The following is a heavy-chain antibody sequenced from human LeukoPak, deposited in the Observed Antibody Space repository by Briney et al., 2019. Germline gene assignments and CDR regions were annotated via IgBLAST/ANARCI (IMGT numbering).Heavy chain of an antibody. V-gene: IGHV1-69*05. J-gene: IGHJ4*02. D-gene: IGHD6-13*01. CDR2: IIPIFGTA. CDR1: GGTFSSYA. Sequence: GASVKVSCKASGGTFSSYAISWVRQAPGQGLEWMGGIIPIFGTANYAQKFHGRVTITTDESTSTAYMELSSLRSDDTAVYYCARVAAAPFDYWGQGTLVTVSS. CDR3: ARVAAAPFDY.